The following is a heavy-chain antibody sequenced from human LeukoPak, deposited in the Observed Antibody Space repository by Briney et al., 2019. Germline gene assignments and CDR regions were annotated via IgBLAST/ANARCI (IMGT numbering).Heavy chain of an antibody. D-gene: IGHD1-14*01. CDR2: IKQDGNEK. CDR3: ARDSNYYRTLGY. J-gene: IGHJ4*02. CDR1: GFTFSSYG. Sequence: GGSLRLSCAASGFTFSSYGMHWVRQAPGKGLEWVANIKQDGNEKSHVDSVRGRFTISRDNAKNSLYLQMNSLRAEDTALYYCARDSNYYRTLGYWGQGTLVTVSS. V-gene: IGHV3-7*03.